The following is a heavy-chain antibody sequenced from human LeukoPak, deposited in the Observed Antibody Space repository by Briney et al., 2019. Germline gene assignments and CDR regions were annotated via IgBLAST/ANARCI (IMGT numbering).Heavy chain of an antibody. CDR1: GFNFGDYA. CDR2: IRSKTYGGTT. V-gene: IGHV3-49*04. D-gene: IGHD2-15*01. CDR3: VRDSDSVVVTAPFDY. J-gene: IGHJ4*02. Sequence: PGGSLRLSCTASGFNFGDYAMSWARQAPGKGLEWVSFIRSKTYGGTTEYAASVQGRITISRDDSKRIVYLQMNRLKTEDTALYYCVRDSDSVVVTAPFDYWGRGTLVTVSS.